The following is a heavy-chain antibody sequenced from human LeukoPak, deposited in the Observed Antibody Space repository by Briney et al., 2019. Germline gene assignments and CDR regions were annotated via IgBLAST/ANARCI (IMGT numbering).Heavy chain of an antibody. V-gene: IGHV3-74*01. J-gene: IGHJ4*02. CDR3: ARDRDGYNSFDY. Sequence: ETLSLTCTVSGGSITSFYWSWIRQPPGKGLVWVSRINSDGSSTSYADSVKGRFTISRDNAKNTLYLQMNSLRAEDTAVYYCARDRDGYNSFDYWGQGTLVTVSS. CDR2: INSDGSST. CDR1: GGSITSFY. D-gene: IGHD5-24*01.